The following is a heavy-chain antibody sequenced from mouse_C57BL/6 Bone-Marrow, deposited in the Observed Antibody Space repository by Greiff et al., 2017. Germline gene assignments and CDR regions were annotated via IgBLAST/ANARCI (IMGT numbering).Heavy chain of an antibody. Sequence: EVQLQQSGAELVRPGASVKLSCTASGFNIKDDYMHWVKQRPEQGLEWIGWIDPENGDTEYASKFQGKATITADTSSNTAYLQLSSLTSEDTAVYYCTQTYYYGSSSHWYFDVWGTGTTVTVSS. CDR1: GFNIKDDY. CDR2: IDPENGDT. CDR3: TQTYYYGSSSHWYFDV. V-gene: IGHV14-4*01. J-gene: IGHJ1*03. D-gene: IGHD1-1*01.